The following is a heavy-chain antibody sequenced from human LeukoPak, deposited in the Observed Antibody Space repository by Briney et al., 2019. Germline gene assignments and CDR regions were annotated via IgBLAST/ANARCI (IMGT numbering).Heavy chain of an antibody. Sequence: SETLSLTCTVSGGSISSYYWSWIRPPPGKGLEWIGYIYYSGSTNYIPSLKSRVTISVDTSKNQFSLRLSSVTAADTALYYCARDCSSSSCYDYWGQGTLVTVSS. CDR2: IYYSGST. CDR1: GGSISSYY. V-gene: IGHV4-59*01. D-gene: IGHD2-2*01. J-gene: IGHJ4*02. CDR3: ARDCSSSSCYDY.